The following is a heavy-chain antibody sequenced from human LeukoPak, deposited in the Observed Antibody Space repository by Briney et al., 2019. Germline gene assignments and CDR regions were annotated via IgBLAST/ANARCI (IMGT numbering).Heavy chain of an antibody. CDR3: ARVLKQLSYGPRLDYYYMDV. D-gene: IGHD5-18*01. J-gene: IGHJ6*03. CDR1: GGSFSGYY. CDR2: INHSGRT. V-gene: IGHV4-34*01. Sequence: SETLSLTCAVYGGSFSGYYWSWIRQPPGKGLEWIGEINHSGRTNYNPSLKSRVTISVDTSKNQFSLRLSSVTAADTAVYYCARVLKQLSYGPRLDYYYMDVWGKGTTVTVSS.